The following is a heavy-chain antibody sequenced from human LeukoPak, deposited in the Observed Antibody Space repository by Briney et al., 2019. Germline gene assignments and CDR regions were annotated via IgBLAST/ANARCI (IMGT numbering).Heavy chain of an antibody. D-gene: IGHD5-24*01. J-gene: IGHJ4*02. CDR2: VYYSGST. Sequence: SETLSLTCTVSGGSISSSSYYWSWMRQPPGKGLEWIGHVYYSGSTNYNPSLKSRVTISVDTSKNQFSLRLSSVTAADTAVYYCARERRDGYKVYFDYWGQGTLVTVSS. CDR3: ARERRDGYKVYFDY. V-gene: IGHV4-61*01. CDR1: GGSISSSSYY.